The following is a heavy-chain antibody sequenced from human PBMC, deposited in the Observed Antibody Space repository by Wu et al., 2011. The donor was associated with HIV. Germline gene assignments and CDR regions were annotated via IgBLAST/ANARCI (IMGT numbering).Heavy chain of an antibody. CDR1: GYSFTSYY. D-gene: IGHD2-15*01. CDR2: INPSGGST. J-gene: IGHJ2*01. Sequence: QVQLVQSGAEVKSWGLSEVSCKASGYSFTSYYMHWVRQAPGQGLEWMGIINPSGGSTTYAQKFQGRVTMTRDTPTNTVYMELSSLRFEDTAVYFCARAPGGHCRGGTCQIPHWYFELWGRGTLVTVAA. V-gene: IGHV1-46*01. CDR3: ARAPGGHCRGGTCQIPHWYFEL.